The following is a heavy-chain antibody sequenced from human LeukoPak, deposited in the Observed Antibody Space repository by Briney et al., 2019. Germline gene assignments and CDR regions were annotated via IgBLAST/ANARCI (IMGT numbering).Heavy chain of an antibody. CDR2: ITPNADRT. Sequence: GGSLRHSCAASGFTFGSYGMSWVRQAPGKGLEWVSFITPNADRTSYADSVEGRFTISRDNPRNTLYMQMNSLRDEDTAVYYCAIMHGYYDGSGYWVQWGQGTLVTVSS. D-gene: IGHD3-22*01. CDR3: AIMHGYYDGSGYWVQ. CDR1: GFTFGSYG. V-gene: IGHV3-23*01. J-gene: IGHJ1*01.